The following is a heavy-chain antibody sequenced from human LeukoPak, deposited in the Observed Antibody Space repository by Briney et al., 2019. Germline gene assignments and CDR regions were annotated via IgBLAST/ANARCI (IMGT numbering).Heavy chain of an antibody. CDR1: GFTFSSYW. CDR3: ARDRDIVVVPVKKRLNWFDP. Sequence: GSLRLSRAASGFTFSSYWMHWVRQAPGKGLVWVSRINSDGSSTSYADSVKGRFTISRDNAKNTLYLQMNSLRAEDTAVYYCARDRDIVVVPVKKRLNWFDPWGQGTLVTVSS. V-gene: IGHV3-74*01. D-gene: IGHD2-2*01. J-gene: IGHJ5*02. CDR2: INSDGSST.